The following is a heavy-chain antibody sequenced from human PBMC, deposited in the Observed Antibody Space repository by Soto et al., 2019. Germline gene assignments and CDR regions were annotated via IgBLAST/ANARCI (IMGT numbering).Heavy chain of an antibody. D-gene: IGHD3-16*02. V-gene: IGHV1-24*01. Sequence: GASVKVSCKVSGYTLTELSMHWVRQAPGKGLEWMGGFDPEDGETIYAQKFQGRVTMTKDTSTDTAYMELSSLRSEDTAVYYCARVGDYDYVWGSYRLFDYWGQGTLVTVSS. CDR1: GYTLTELS. CDR3: ARVGDYDYVWGSYRLFDY. J-gene: IGHJ4*02. CDR2: FDPEDGET.